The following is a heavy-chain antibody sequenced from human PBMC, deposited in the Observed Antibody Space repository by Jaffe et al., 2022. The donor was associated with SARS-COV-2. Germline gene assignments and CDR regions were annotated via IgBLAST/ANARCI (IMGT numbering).Heavy chain of an antibody. V-gene: IGHV5-51*01. CDR1: GYIFTSQW. CDR2: IFPGGSNV. D-gene: IGHD3-3*01. CDR3: ARRDYDSSYGTDYYFDY. J-gene: IGHJ4*02. Sequence: EVQLEQSGAEVKKPGESLRISCKGSGYIFTSQWIGWVRQMPGEGLEWMGLIFPGGSNVIYSPSFQGQVTLSVDRSMSAAYLHLTSLKASDTAIYYCARRDYDSSYGTDYYFDYWAQGTLVTVSS.